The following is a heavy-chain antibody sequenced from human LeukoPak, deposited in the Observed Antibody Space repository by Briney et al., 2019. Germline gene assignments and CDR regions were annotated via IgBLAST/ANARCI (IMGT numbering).Heavy chain of an antibody. CDR1: GGSISSGDYY. V-gene: IGHV4-30-4*02. Sequence: PSETLSLTCTVSGGSISSGDYYWSWIRQPPGKGLEWIGYIYYSGSTYYNPSLKSRVTISVDTSKNQFSLKLSSVTAADTAVYYCARSRDIAAATAFDIWGQGTMVTVSS. D-gene: IGHD6-13*01. CDR2: IYYSGST. CDR3: ARSRDIAAATAFDI. J-gene: IGHJ3*02.